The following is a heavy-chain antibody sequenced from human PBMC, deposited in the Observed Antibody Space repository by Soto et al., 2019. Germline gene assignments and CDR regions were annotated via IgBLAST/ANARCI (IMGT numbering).Heavy chain of an antibody. V-gene: IGHV1-46*01. Sequence: GASVKVSCTASGYSFTSYYMHWVRQAPGQGLEWMGIINPSGGSTSYAQKFQGRVTMTRDTSTSTVYMELSSLRSEDTAVYYCARDGIAARPSLYYFDYWGQGTLVTVSS. CDR2: INPSGGST. D-gene: IGHD6-6*01. CDR3: ARDGIAARPSLYYFDY. J-gene: IGHJ4*02. CDR1: GYSFTSYY.